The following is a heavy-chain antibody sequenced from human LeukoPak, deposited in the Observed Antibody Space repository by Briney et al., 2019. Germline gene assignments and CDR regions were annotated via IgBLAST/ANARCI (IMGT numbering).Heavy chain of an antibody. J-gene: IGHJ6*02. CDR1: GYTFTSYA. CDR3: ASDQRDKWLFPPTYYYYGMDV. Sequence: ASVKVSCTASGYTFTSYAMNRVRQAPGQGLEWMGWINTNTGNPTYAQGFTGRFVFSLDTSVSTAYLQISSLKAEDTAVYYCASDQRDKWLFPPTYYYYGMDVWGQGTTVTVSS. V-gene: IGHV7-4-1*02. CDR2: INTNTGNP. D-gene: IGHD3-22*01.